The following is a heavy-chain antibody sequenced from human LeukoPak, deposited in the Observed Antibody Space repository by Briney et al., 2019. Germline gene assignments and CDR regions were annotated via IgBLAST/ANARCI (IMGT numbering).Heavy chain of an antibody. CDR1: GYSISSGYY. CDR2: IYHSGST. CDR3: ARAVTYYMDV. Sequence: SETLSLTCTVSGYSISSGYYWGWIRQPPGKGLEWIGSIYHSGSTYYNPSLKSRVTISVDTSKNQFSLKLSSVTAADTAVYYCARAVTYYMDVWGKGTTVIVSS. J-gene: IGHJ6*03. V-gene: IGHV4-38-2*02. D-gene: IGHD2-21*02.